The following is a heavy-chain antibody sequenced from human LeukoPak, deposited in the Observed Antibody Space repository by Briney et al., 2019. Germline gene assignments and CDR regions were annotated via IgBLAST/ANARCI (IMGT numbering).Heavy chain of an antibody. V-gene: IGHV3-23*01. CDR3: AKSVYNSGRYWFDY. D-gene: IGHD6-19*01. CDR2: IIGSGDST. CDR1: GFTFSTYA. Sequence: GGSLRLSCAASGFTFSTYAMTWVRQAPGKGLEWVSEIIGSGDSTYYADSVKGRFTISRDNSKNTLYLQMNSLRAEDTAVYYCAKSVYNSGRYWFDYRGQGTLVTVSP. J-gene: IGHJ4*02.